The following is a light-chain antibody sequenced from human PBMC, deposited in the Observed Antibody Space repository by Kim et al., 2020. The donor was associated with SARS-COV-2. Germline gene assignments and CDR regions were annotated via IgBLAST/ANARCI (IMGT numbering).Light chain of an antibody. CDR3: QQLNSYPLT. CDR1: QGISSY. V-gene: IGKV1-9*01. CDR2: AAS. J-gene: IGKJ4*01. Sequence: IQLTQSPSSLSASVGDRVTIPCRASQGISSYLAWYQQKPGKAPKLLIYAASTLQSGVPSRFSGSGSGTDFTLTISSLQPEDFATYYCQQLNSYPLTCGGGTKVDIK.